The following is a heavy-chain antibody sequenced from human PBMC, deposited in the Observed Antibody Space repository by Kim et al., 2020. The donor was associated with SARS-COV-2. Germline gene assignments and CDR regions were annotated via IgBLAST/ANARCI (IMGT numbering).Heavy chain of an antibody. V-gene: IGHV1-18*01. J-gene: IGHJ6*02. D-gene: IGHD6-13*01. CDR1: GYTFTSYG. CDR3: ARDLMPGGPSPISPYIAAAGTNPSYYYYYGMDV. CDR2: ISAYNGNT. Sequence: ASVKVSCKASGYTFTSYGISWVRQAPGQGLEWMGWISAYNGNTNYAQKLQGRVTMTTDTSTSTAYMELRSLRSDDTAVYYCARDLMPGGPSPISPYIAAAGTNPSYYYYYGMDVWGQGTTVTVSS.